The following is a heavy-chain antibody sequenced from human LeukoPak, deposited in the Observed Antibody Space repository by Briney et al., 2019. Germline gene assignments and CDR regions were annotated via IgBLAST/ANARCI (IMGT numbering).Heavy chain of an antibody. CDR2: ISWDGGST. J-gene: IGHJ4*02. CDR1: GFTFDDYT. CDR3: AKGRYCSSTSCPNYFDY. D-gene: IGHD2-2*01. Sequence: PGGSLRLSCAASGFTFDDYTMHWVRQAPGKGLEWVSLISWDGGSTYCADSVKGRFTISRDNSKNSLYLQMNSLRTEDTALYYCAKGRYCSSTSCPNYFDYWGQGTLVTVSS. V-gene: IGHV3-43*01.